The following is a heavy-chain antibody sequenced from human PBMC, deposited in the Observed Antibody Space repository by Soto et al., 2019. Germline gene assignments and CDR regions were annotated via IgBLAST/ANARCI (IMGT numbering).Heavy chain of an antibody. J-gene: IGHJ5*02. D-gene: IGHD1-7*01. V-gene: IGHV1-8*01. Sequence: QVQLVQSGAEVKKPGASVKVSCKASGYTFTSYDINWVRQATGQGLEWMGWMNPNSGNTGYAQKFQGRVTMTRNTSISTAYMELSSLRSEDTAVYYCARRAGGLELRLNWFDLWGQGTLVTVSS. CDR2: MNPNSGNT. CDR1: GYTFTSYD. CDR3: ARRAGGLELRLNWFDL.